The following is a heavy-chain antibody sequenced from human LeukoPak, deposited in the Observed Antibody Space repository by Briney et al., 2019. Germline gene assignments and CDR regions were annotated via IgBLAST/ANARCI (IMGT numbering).Heavy chain of an antibody. J-gene: IGHJ4*01. CDR1: GVSMTGYY. V-gene: IGHV4-59*01. Sequence: RPSETLSLICSVSGVSMTGYYWSWIRQAPGKAPEWVGYIYSSGSTNYNPSLNSRVTMSLDASKNQFSLKLTFVTAADTAVYYCATRLADGSWYGVFDFWSRGTLVTVSS. CDR2: IYSSGST. D-gene: IGHD3-10*01. CDR3: ATRLADGSWYGVFDF.